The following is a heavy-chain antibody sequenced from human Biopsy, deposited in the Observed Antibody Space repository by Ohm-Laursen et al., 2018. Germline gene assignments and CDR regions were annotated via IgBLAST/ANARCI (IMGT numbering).Heavy chain of an antibody. CDR1: GYTLTELS. D-gene: IGHD3-10*01. V-gene: IGHV1-24*01. CDR3: ATGPYYDTRFYYNVRPFDF. CDR2: FHREERKP. J-gene: IGHJ4*02. Sequence: ASVKVSCKVSGYTLTELSIHWVRQTGGKGLEWMRGFHREERKPVCAEKFQGRVTMTEDTSTDTVYMEVTSLRSDDTAVYYCATGPYYDTRFYYNVRPFDFWGQGTLVTVSS.